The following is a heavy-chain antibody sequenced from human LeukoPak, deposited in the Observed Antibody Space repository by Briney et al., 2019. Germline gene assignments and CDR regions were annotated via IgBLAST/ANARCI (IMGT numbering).Heavy chain of an antibody. V-gene: IGHV3-23*01. D-gene: IGHD3-22*01. Sequence: GGSLRLSCVVSGFTFRDYAMHWVRQVPGKGLEWVSSISGSGGSTYYADSVKGRFAISRDSSKNTLYLQMNSLRAEDTAVYYCAKGSGYYSRDAFDIWGQGTMVTVSS. CDR2: ISGSGGST. J-gene: IGHJ3*02. CDR3: AKGSGYYSRDAFDI. CDR1: GFTFRDYA.